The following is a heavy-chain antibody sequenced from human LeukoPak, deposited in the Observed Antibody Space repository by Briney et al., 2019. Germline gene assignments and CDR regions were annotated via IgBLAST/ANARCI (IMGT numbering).Heavy chain of an antibody. CDR1: GFTFSSYS. CDR2: ISSSSSTI. CDR3: ARGWVITSLDY. Sequence: PGGSLRLSCAASGFTFSSYSMNWVRQAPGKGLEWVSYISSSSSTIYYADSVKGRFTISRDNAKNSLYLQMNSLRAEDTAVYYCARGWVITSLDYWGQGTLVTVSS. D-gene: IGHD3-22*01. V-gene: IGHV3-48*01. J-gene: IGHJ4*02.